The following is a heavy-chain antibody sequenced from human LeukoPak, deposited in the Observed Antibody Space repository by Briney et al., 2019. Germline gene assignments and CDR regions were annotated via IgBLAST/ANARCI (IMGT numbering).Heavy chain of an antibody. CDR1: GYTFTSYD. J-gene: IGHJ6*03. CDR2: MNPNSGNT. D-gene: IGHD6-6*01. Sequence: SVKVSCKASGYTFTSYDINWVRQATGQGLEWMGWMNPNSGNTGYAQKFQGRVTMTRNTSISTAYMEMSSLRSEDTSVYYCARDTGSSSGYYYYYYMDVWGKGTTVTVSS. CDR3: ARDTGSSSGYYYYYYMDV. V-gene: IGHV1-8*01.